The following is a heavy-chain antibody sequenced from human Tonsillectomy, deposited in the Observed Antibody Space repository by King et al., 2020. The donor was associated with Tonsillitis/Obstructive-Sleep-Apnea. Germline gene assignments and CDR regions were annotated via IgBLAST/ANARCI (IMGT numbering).Heavy chain of an antibody. J-gene: IGHJ5*02. CDR3: ARQSGEASVTTYDH. V-gene: IGHV5-51*01. CDR2: IYPGDSDT. Sequence: VQLVESGAEVKKPGESLKISCKGSGYSFNSYWIGWVRQMPGKGLEWMGIIYPGDSDTRYSPSFQGQFTISAEQSISTSYLQLSSLKATDTAMYYCARQSGEASVTTYDHWGQGTLVTVSS. D-gene: IGHD4-17*01. CDR1: GYSFNSYW.